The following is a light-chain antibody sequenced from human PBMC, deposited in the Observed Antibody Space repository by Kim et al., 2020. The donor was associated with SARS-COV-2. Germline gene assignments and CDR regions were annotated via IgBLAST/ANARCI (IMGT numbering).Light chain of an antibody. CDR1: SLRSYY. CDR3: NSRDSSGREV. V-gene: IGLV3-19*01. CDR2: GKN. Sequence: SSELTQDPAVSVALGQTVRITCQGDSLRSYYASWYQQKPGQAPVLVIYGKNNRPSGIPDRFSGSRSGNTASLAITGAQAEDEADYYCNSRDSSGREVFGG. J-gene: IGLJ2*01.